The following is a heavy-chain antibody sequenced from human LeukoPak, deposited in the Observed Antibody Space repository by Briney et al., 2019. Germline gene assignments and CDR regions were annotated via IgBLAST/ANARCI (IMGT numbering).Heavy chain of an antibody. J-gene: IGHJ4*02. D-gene: IGHD4-17*01. CDR2: ISGNNPTK. CDR3: AKVLRGLAYYGDYRD. CDR1: GLTLTTFD. V-gene: IGHV3-23*01. Sequence: GGSLRLSCTASGLTLTTFDMVWVRQAPGRGLEWVSIISGNNPTKIYADSVKGRFTISRSNSKSTLYLQMNSLRDEDTAVYYCAKVLRGLAYYGDYRDWGQGTLVTVSS.